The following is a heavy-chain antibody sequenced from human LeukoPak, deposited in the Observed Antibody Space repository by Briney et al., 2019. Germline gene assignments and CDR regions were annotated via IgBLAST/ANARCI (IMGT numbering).Heavy chain of an antibody. J-gene: IGHJ4*02. CDR2: IIPIFGTA. CDR1: GGTFSSYA. D-gene: IGHD5-24*01. Sequence: ASVKVSCKASGGTFSSYAISWVRQAPGQGLEWMGGIIPIFGTANYAQKFQGRVTITTDESTSTAYMELSSLRSEDTAVYYCASASVDGYIPKNTYFAYWGQGTLVTVSS. V-gene: IGHV1-69*05. CDR3: ASASVDGYIPKNTYFAY.